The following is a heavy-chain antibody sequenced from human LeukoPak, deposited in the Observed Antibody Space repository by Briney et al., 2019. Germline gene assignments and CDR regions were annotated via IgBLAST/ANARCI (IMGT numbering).Heavy chain of an antibody. CDR3: ARGITGTTFFRYYYYYMDV. V-gene: IGHV1-18*01. CDR1: GYTFTSYG. CDR2: ISAYNGNT. Sequence: GASVKVSCKASGYTFTSYGISWVRQAPGQGLEWMGWISAYNGNTNYAQKLQGRVTMTTDTSTSTAYMELSSLRSEDTAVYYCARGITGTTFFRYYYYYMDVWGKGTTVTVSS. J-gene: IGHJ6*03. D-gene: IGHD1-7*01.